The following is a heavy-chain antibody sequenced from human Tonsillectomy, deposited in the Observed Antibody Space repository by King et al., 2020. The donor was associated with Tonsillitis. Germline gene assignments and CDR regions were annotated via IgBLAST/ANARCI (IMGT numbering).Heavy chain of an antibody. CDR3: ARYKGDTILGLVITAYYLDY. J-gene: IGHJ4*02. CDR2: IYWDDDK. D-gene: IGHD3/OR15-3a*01. V-gene: IGHV2-5*02. CDR1: GFSLTTSGVG. Sequence: QITLKESGPTLVRPTQTLSLTCTFSGFSLTTSGVGVRWIRQPPGKALEWLALIYWDDDKRYSSFLKSRLTITKDTSKDTVVLTMTDMDAVNTATYYCARYKGDTILGLVITAYYLDYWGQGTLVTVSS.